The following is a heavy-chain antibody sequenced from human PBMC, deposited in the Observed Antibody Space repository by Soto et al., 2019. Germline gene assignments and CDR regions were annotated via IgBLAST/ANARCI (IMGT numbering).Heavy chain of an antibody. CDR2: IYYSGTT. D-gene: IGHD2-21*02. Sequence: SETLSLTCTVSGDSISSTTYYWGWIRQPPGTGLEWIGTIYYSGTTYYNPSLKSRVTISLDSSKNQFSLKLSSVTAADTAVYYCARGVTSAVPNIWGQGTLVTVS. CDR3: ARGVTSAVPNI. J-gene: IGHJ4*02. V-gene: IGHV4-39*01. CDR1: GDSISSTTYY.